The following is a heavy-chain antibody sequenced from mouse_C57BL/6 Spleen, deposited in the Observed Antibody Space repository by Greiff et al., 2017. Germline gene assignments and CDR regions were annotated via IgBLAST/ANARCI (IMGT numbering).Heavy chain of an antibody. V-gene: IGHV14-2*01. Sequence: EVQLQQSGAELVKPGASVKLSCTASGFNIKDYYMHWVKQRTEQGLEWIGRIDPEDGETKYAPKFQGKATLTADTSSNTAYLQLRSLTSEYTAVYYCARAAQALAYWGQGTLVTVSA. J-gene: IGHJ3*01. CDR1: GFNIKDYY. CDR2: IDPEDGET. CDR3: ARAAQALAY. D-gene: IGHD3-2*02.